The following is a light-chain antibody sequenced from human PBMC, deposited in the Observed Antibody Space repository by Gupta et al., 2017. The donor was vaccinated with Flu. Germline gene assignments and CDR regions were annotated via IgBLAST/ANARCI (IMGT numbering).Light chain of an antibody. J-gene: IGKJ5*01. CDR2: DAS. Sequence: IVMTQSPATLSVSPGETATLSCRASQSISTNLAWYQQKPCQAPRLIVYDASTWATGIPARFQGNWAGTEFTLDIRRLHAEGFAMFYCPKYHNWPPITFGQGTRLEIK. CDR3: PKYHNWPPIT. V-gene: IGKV3-15*01. CDR1: QSISTN.